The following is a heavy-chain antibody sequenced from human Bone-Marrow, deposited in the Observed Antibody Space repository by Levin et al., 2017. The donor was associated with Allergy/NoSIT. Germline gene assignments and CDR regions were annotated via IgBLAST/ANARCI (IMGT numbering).Heavy chain of an antibody. CDR1: GGSISSSY. Sequence: SQTLSLTCTVSGGSISSSYWSWIRQPPGKGLEWIGYIYYSGSTNYNPSLKSRVTISVDTSKNQFSLKLSSVTAADTAVYYCARGIVESATDYFDYWGRGTLVTVSS. V-gene: IGHV4-59*01. CDR3: ARGIVESATDYFDY. D-gene: IGHD3-10*01. J-gene: IGHJ4*02. CDR2: IYYSGST.